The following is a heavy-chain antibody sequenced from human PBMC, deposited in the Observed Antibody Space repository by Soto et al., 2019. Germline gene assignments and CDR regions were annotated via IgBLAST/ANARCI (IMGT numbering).Heavy chain of an antibody. Sequence: GESLKISCAASGFTFTRNSMNWVRQAPGKGLEWVSSISSTTNYIYYGDSMKGRFTISRDNAKNSLYLEMNSLRAEDTAGYYCARESEDLTSNFDYWGQGTLVTVSS. CDR2: ISSTTNYI. V-gene: IGHV3-21*06. J-gene: IGHJ4*02. CDR3: ARESEDLTSNFDY. CDR1: GFTFTRNS.